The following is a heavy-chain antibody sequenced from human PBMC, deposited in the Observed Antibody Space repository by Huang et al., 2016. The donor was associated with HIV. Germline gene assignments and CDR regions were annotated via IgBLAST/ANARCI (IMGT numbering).Heavy chain of an antibody. D-gene: IGHD1-7*01. CDR1: GFTFRNYA. CDR2: ISGSATTT. J-gene: IGHJ4*02. Sequence: EVNLSESGGILVQPGGSLRLSCAASGFTFRNYAMSWVRQAPGKGLEWVSGISGSATTTYYADSVKGLFTVSRDNSKNTLFLQLNSLRAEDTAVYYCVKNYQVISYFDHWGQGTLVTVSS. V-gene: IGHV3-23*01. CDR3: VKNYQVISYFDH.